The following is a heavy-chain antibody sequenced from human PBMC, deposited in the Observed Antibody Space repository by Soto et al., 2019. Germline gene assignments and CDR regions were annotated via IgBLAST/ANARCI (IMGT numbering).Heavy chain of an antibody. V-gene: IGHV3-23*01. J-gene: IGHJ6*02. CDR1: GFTFSTYA. D-gene: IGHD5-18*01. CDR3: AKDPGYTYGHGLDV. CDR2: ISGNGDKT. Sequence: GGSLRLSCAPSGFTFSTYAMNWVRQAPGKGLEWVSGISGNGDKTYYADSVKGRFTISRDNSKKMLYLQMNTLRAEDTAVYYCAKDPGYTYGHGLDVWGQGTTGTVS.